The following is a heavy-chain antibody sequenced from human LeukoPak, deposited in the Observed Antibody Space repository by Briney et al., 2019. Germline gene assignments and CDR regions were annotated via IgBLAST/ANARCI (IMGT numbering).Heavy chain of an antibody. Sequence: PSETLSLTCTVSGTSISNYYWSWIRQPAGKGLEWIGHMYTTGNTDYNPSLKSRVTMSRDTSKNQFSLKLNSVTAADTAVYYCARNRISWWFGPWGQGTLVHVSS. D-gene: IGHD2-15*01. V-gene: IGHV4-4*07. J-gene: IGHJ5*02. CDR1: GTSISNYY. CDR3: ARNRISWWFGP. CDR2: MYTTGNT.